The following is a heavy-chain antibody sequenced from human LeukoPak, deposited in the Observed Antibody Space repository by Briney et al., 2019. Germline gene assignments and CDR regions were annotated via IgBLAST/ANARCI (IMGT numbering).Heavy chain of an antibody. CDR1: GFTFSSYA. V-gene: IGHV3-23*01. CDR2: ISGSGDNT. Sequence: GGSVRLSCAASGFTFSSYAMSWVPQAPGKGLEWVSGISGSGDNTYYADSVKGRFNISRDNSNNTLYLQMNILRAEDTAVYYCAKDYCTITTCSFDSWGQGTLVTVSS. J-gene: IGHJ4*02. CDR3: AKDYCTITTCSFDS. D-gene: IGHD2-8*01.